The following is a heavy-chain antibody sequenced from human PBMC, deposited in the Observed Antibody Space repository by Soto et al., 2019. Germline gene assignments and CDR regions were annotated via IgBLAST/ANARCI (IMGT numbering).Heavy chain of an antibody. CDR3: ARVNYYGSGSYQKWEYYYGMDV. Sequence: QVQLQESGPGLVKPSETLSLTCTVSGGSISSYFWSWIRQPPGKGLEWIGYIFYSENTNYSPSLKSRGTNAVDTSKNPLAPKLGSVTAADTAVYYCARVNYYGSGSYQKWEYYYGMDVWGQGTTVTVSS. CDR2: IFYSENT. CDR1: GGSISSYF. D-gene: IGHD3-10*01. V-gene: IGHV4-59*01. J-gene: IGHJ6*02.